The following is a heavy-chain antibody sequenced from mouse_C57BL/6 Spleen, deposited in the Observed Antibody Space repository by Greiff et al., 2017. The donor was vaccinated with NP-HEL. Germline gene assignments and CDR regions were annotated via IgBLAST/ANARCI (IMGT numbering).Heavy chain of an antibody. CDR3: ASYGSTLYYARDD. CDR2: INPNTGGT. V-gene: IGHV1-22*01. J-gene: IGHJ4*01. CDR1: GYTFTDYN. Sequence: EVQLQQSGPELVKPGASVKMSCKASGYTFTDYNLHWVKPSHGKSLEWIGYINPNTGGTSSNQKFKGKATLTVNKSSSTAYMELRSLTSEESAVYYCASYGSTLYYARDDWGQGTSVTVAS. D-gene: IGHD1-1*01.